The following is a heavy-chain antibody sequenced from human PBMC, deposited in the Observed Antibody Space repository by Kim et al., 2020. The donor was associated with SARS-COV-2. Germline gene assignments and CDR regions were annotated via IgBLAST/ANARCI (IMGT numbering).Heavy chain of an antibody. D-gene: IGHD3-22*01. CDR2: INGDGSTT. Sequence: GGSLRLSCAASGFTFRTYWMHWVRQAPGKGLVWVSRINGDGSTTNYADSVKGRFTISRDNAKNTLYLQLNSLRAEDTAVYYCARRYYDSRGYDYFDSWG. CDR3: ARRYYDSRGYDYFDS. CDR1: GFTFRTYW. V-gene: IGHV3-74*01. J-gene: IGHJ4*01.